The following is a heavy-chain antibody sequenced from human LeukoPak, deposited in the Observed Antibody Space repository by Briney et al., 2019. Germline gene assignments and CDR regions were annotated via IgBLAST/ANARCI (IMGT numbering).Heavy chain of an antibody. CDR3: ARDRLTNDAFDI. J-gene: IGHJ3*02. V-gene: IGHV3-74*01. Sequence: GGSLRLSCAASGFTFKTYWMHWVRQAPGKGLVWVSHSNSDGSSTSYADSVRGRFTISRDNAKNTLYLQMNSLRAEDTAMYYCARDRLTNDAFDIWGQGTMVAVSS. CDR2: SNSDGSST. CDR1: GFTFKTYW. D-gene: IGHD2-8*01.